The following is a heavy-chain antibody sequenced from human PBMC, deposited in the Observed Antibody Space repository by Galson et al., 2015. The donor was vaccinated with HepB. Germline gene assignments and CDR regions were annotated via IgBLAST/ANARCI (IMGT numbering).Heavy chain of an antibody. CDR3: ARVGLADYDFWSGYYPHNGNNDY. Sequence: QSGAEVKKPGESLKVSCKASGYTFTSYGISWVRQAPGQGLEWMGWISAYNGNTNYAQKLQGRVTMTTDTSTSTAYMELRSLRSDDTAVYYCARVGLADYDFWSGYYPHNGNNDYWGQGTLVTVSS. V-gene: IGHV1-18*04. J-gene: IGHJ4*02. CDR1: GYTFTSYG. CDR2: ISAYNGNT. D-gene: IGHD3-3*01.